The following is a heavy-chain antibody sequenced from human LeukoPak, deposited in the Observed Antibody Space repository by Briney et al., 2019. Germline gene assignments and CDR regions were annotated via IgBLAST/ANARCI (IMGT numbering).Heavy chain of an antibody. D-gene: IGHD3-16*02. V-gene: IGHV4-39*07. CDR2: IYYSGST. J-gene: IGHJ4*02. CDR3: ARSHDHLWGNYPDY. Sequence: SETLSLTCTVSGGSISSSSYYWGWIRQPPGKGLEWIGSIYYSGSTNYNPSLKSRVTLSVDKSKNQFSLRLNSVTAADTAMYYCARSHDHLWGNYPDYWGQGTLVTVSS. CDR1: GGSISSSSYY.